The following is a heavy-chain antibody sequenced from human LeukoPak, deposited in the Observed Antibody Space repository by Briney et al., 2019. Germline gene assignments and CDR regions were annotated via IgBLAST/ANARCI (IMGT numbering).Heavy chain of an antibody. CDR1: GYTFTSYD. CDR2: MNPNSGNT. D-gene: IGHD2-2*01. V-gene: IGHV1-8*03. CDR3: ARVGCSSTSCYADYYYIDV. J-gene: IGHJ6*03. Sequence: GASVKVSCKASGYTFTSYDINWVRQATGQGLEWMGWMNPNSGNTGYAQKFQGRVTITRNTSISTAYMELSSLRSEDTAVYYCARVGCSSTSCYADYYYIDVWGKGTTVTVSS.